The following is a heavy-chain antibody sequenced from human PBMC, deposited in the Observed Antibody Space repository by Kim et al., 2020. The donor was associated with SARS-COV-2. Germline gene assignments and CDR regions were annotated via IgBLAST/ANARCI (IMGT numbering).Heavy chain of an antibody. D-gene: IGHD4-17*01. CDR2: IDFSSTYI. Sequence: GGSLRLSCAASGFTFSDYSMNWVRQAPGRGLEWFSSIDFSSTYIYYADSVKGRFTISRDSAKNSLYLQMNSLRAEDTALYYCARDRTTRVTHDAFDIWGQGTMVTVSS. CDR3: ARDRTTRVTHDAFDI. CDR1: GFTFSDYS. J-gene: IGHJ3*02. V-gene: IGHV3-21*01.